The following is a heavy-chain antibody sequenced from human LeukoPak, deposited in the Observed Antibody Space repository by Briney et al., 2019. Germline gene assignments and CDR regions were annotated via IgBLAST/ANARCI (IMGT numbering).Heavy chain of an antibody. V-gene: IGHV3-66*01. Sequence: GGSLRLSCAASGFTVSSNYMSWVRQAPGKGLEWVSVIYSGGSTYYADSVKGRFTISRDNAKNSLYLQMNSLRAEDTAVYYCARGQVGATRYWGQGTLVTVSS. CDR2: IYSGGST. CDR3: ARGQVGATRY. J-gene: IGHJ4*02. D-gene: IGHD1-26*01. CDR1: GFTVSSNY.